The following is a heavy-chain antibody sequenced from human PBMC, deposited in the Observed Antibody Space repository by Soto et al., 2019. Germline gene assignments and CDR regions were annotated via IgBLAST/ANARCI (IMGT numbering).Heavy chain of an antibody. J-gene: IGHJ5*02. CDR3: AKGDNLGPKTGYAFDP. V-gene: IGHV6-1*01. D-gene: IGHD5-12*01. Sequence: PSQTLSLTCAISGDSVSSYSASWNWIRQSPSRGLEWLGRTYFRSKWYNDYAVSVKSRIIINPDTSNNQFSLQLNSVTPEDTAVYFCAKGDNLGPKTGYAFDPWGQGIMVTV. CDR1: GDSVSSYSAS. CDR2: TYFRSKWYN.